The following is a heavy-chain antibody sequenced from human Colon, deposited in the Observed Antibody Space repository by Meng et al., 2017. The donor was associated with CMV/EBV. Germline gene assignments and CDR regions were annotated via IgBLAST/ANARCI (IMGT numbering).Heavy chain of an antibody. CDR3: ARDVTVIAARLGY. CDR2: MNSDSGGT. V-gene: IGHV1-2*02. D-gene: IGHD6-6*01. Sequence: TIPGYYIHWVRQAPGQGLEWMGWMNSDSGGTNYAQKFRGRVSMTRDTSTTTAYMELSGLRFDDTAIYYCARDVTVIAARLGYWGQGTLVTVSS. J-gene: IGHJ4*02. CDR1: TIPGYY.